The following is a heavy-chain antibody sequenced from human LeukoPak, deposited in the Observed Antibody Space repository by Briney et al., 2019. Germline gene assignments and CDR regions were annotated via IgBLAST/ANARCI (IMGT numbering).Heavy chain of an antibody. V-gene: IGHV3-53*01. CDR2: LQCGGHT. J-gene: IGHJ2*01. CDR3: VRGLSGVSSWYFEL. CDR1: GFPIGRNS. D-gene: IGHD7-27*01. Sequence: AGGSLRLSGAAPGFPIGRNSLTGVGQAPGRGLGWSPALQCGGHTFYADSVRGRFTISRDISKNTLYLQMNDLGAEDTALYYCVRGLSGVSSWYFELWGRGTLVSVSS.